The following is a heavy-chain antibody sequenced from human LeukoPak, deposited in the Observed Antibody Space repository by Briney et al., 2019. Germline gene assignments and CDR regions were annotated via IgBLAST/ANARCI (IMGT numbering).Heavy chain of an antibody. D-gene: IGHD2-21*01. Sequence: PGGSLRLSCAASGFTVSSYEMNWVRQAPGKGLEWVSYISGSGRTIDYADSVKGRFTISRDNTKNSVYLQMNSLRAEDTAICFCVRDAVMSPEVLLTAWDYFDCWGQGTLVTVSS. CDR2: ISGSGRTI. J-gene: IGHJ4*02. V-gene: IGHV3-48*03. CDR3: VRDAVMSPEVLLTAWDYFDC. CDR1: GFTVSSYE.